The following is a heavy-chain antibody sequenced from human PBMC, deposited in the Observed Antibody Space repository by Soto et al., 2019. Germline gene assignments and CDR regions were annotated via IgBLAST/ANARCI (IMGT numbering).Heavy chain of an antibody. D-gene: IGHD2-2*01. CDR2: IKSKTDGGTT. J-gene: IGHJ4*02. CDR3: TTEVVVVPAANFDY. CDR1: GFTFSNAW. V-gene: IGHV3-15*01. Sequence: GGSLRLSCAASGFTFSNAWMSWVRQAPGKGLEWVGRIKSKTDGGTTDYAAPVKGRFTISRDDSKNTLYLQMNSLKTEDTAVYYCTTEVVVVPAANFDYWGQGTLVTVSS.